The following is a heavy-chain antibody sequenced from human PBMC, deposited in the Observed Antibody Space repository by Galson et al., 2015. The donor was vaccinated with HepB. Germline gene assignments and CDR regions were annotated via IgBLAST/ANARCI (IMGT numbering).Heavy chain of an antibody. J-gene: IGHJ4*02. CDR3: ARSQYYYDSSGNFDY. V-gene: IGHV3-30*04. D-gene: IGHD3-22*01. Sequence: SLRLSCAASGFTFSSYAMHWVRQAPGKGLEWVAVISYDGSNKYYADSVKGRFTISRDNSKNTLYLQMNSLRAEDTAVYYCARSQYYYDSSGNFDYWGQGTLVTVSS. CDR2: ISYDGSNK. CDR1: GFTFSSYA.